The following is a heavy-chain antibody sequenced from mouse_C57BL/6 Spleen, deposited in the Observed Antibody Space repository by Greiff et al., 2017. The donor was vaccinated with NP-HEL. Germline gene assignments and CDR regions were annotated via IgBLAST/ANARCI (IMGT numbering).Heavy chain of an antibody. V-gene: IGHV1-59*01. CDR1: GYTFTSYW. CDR2: IDPSDSYT. D-gene: IGHD1-1*01. Sequence: QVQLQQPGAELVRPGTSVKLSCKASGYTFTSYWMHWVKQRPGQGLEWIGVIDPSDSYTNYNQKFKGKATLTVYPSSSTANMQLSSLTSEDSAVYYCARRRYYYGSSSYYAMDYWGQGTSVTVSS. J-gene: IGHJ4*01. CDR3: ARRRYYYGSSSYYAMDY.